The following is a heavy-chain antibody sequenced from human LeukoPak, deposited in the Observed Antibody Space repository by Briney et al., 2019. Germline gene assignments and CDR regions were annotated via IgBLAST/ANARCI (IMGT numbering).Heavy chain of an antibody. CDR1: GFTFSSYW. CDR3: AKDSGTWNDSDY. V-gene: IGHV3-23*01. CDR2: VSAGGGET. J-gene: IGHJ4*02. D-gene: IGHD1-1*01. Sequence: PGGSLRLSCAASGFTFSSYWMSWVRQAPGKGLEWVSSVSAGGGETFYGDSVKGRFIVSRDNSKNTLYLQMKTLRAEDTATYYCAKDSGTWNDSDYWGQGTLVTVAS.